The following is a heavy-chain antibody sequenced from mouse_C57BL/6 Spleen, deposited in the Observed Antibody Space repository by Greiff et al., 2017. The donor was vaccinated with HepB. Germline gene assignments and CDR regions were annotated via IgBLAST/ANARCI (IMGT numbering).Heavy chain of an antibody. Sequence: VQLQESGAELVKPGASVKISCKASGYAFSSYWMNWVKQRPGKGLEWIGQIYPGDGDTNYNGKFKGKATLTADKSSSTAYMQLSSLTSEDSAVYFCARSYYGSSPYAMDYWGQGTSVTVSS. V-gene: IGHV1-80*01. CDR3: ARSYYGSSPYAMDY. J-gene: IGHJ4*01. D-gene: IGHD1-1*01. CDR1: GYAFSSYW. CDR2: IYPGDGDT.